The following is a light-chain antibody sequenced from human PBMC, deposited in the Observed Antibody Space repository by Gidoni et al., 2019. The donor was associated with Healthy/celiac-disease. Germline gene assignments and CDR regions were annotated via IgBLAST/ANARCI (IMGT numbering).Light chain of an antibody. V-gene: IGKV4-1*01. CDR1: QSVLYSSNNKNY. CDR2: WAS. Sequence: IVMTPSPVPLAVSLGERATINCKSSQSVLYSSNNKNYLAWYQQKPGQPPKLLIYWASTRESGVPDRFSGSGSGTDFTLTISSLQAEDVAVYYCQQYYSTLYTFGQGTKLEIK. J-gene: IGKJ2*01. CDR3: QQYYSTLYT.